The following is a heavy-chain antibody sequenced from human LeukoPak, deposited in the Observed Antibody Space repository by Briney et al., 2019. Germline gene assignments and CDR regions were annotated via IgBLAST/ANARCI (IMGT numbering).Heavy chain of an antibody. D-gene: IGHD2-21*01. J-gene: IGHJ3*02. CDR2: IKQDGSDK. Sequence: GGSLRLSCAASGFTFSSYWMSWVRHAPGKGLQWVVNIKQDGSDKYYVGSVKGRFTISRDNAKNSLNLQMSSLRAEDTAVYYCAREGLWVGPDSGKTRHPYWEIWGQGTMVTVSS. CDR1: GFTFSSYW. CDR3: AREGLWVGPDSGKTRHPYWEI. V-gene: IGHV3-7*04.